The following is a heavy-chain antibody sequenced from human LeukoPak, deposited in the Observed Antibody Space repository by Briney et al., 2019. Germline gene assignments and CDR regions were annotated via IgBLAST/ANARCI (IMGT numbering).Heavy chain of an antibody. D-gene: IGHD6-19*01. V-gene: IGHV4-34*01. Sequence: PSETLSLTCAVYGGSFSTYYWSWIRQPPGKGLEWIGEINHSGSTNYNPSLKSRVTISVDTSNNQFSLKVNSVTAADTAVYYCVTVAVAGLSFDYWGQGTLVTVSS. CDR2: INHSGST. J-gene: IGHJ4*02. CDR3: VTVAVAGLSFDY. CDR1: GGSFSTYY.